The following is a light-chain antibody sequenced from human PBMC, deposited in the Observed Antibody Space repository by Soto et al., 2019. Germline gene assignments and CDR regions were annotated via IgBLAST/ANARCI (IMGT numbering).Light chain of an antibody. V-gene: IGKV3-20*01. J-gene: IGKJ1*01. CDR1: ESVTSGY. CDR2: DAS. Sequence: EIVVTQSPCTLSLSPGERATLSCRASESVTSGYVAWYQQKPGQAPRLLIYDASSRATGIPDRFRGTGSGTDFTLTISRLEPDDFAVYYCQQYDRSPWAFGQGTKVDIK. CDR3: QQYDRSPWA.